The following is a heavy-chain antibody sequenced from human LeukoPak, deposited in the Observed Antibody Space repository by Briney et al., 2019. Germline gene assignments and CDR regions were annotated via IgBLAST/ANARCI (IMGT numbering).Heavy chain of an antibody. J-gene: IGHJ4*02. CDR2: ITNNGDSS. V-gene: IGHV3-64*02. CDR3: ARVQDRGNYDN. CDR1: GFTFSSYA. Sequence: GGSLSLSCAASGFTFSSYAMHWVRQAPGRGLEYVSGITNNGDSSYYADSVRGRFTISRDNSQNTLYLQMCSLREDDRAGDWGARVQDRGNYDNWGQGTLVTVSS.